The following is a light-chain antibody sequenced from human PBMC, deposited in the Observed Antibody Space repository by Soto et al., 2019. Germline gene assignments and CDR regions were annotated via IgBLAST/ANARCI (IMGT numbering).Light chain of an antibody. V-gene: IGKV3-15*01. Sequence: EIVMTQSPATLSVSPGERATLSCRASQSVSTNLAWYQQKLGPAPRLLIYGASTRATGIPARFSGSGSETEFNLTISSLQSEDCAVYFCQHYNNWPPWTFGQGTKVEIK. CDR3: QHYNNWPPWT. CDR1: QSVSTN. CDR2: GAS. J-gene: IGKJ1*01.